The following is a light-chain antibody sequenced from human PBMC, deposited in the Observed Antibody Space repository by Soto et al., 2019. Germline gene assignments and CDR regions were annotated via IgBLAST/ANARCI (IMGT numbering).Light chain of an antibody. CDR1: SGHSSYA. J-gene: IGLJ3*02. CDR3: QTWGTGILV. V-gene: IGLV4-69*01. CDR2: LNSDDSH. Sequence: QPVLTQSPSASASLGASVKLTCTLSSGHSSYAIAWHQQQPEKGPRYLMKLNSDDSHSKGDGIPDRFSGSSSGAERYLTISSLQSEDEAYYYFQTWGTGILVFGGGTKLTVL.